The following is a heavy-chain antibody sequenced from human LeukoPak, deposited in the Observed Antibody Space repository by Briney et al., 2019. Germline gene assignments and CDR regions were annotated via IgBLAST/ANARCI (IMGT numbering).Heavy chain of an antibody. CDR3: AKDEYCSSTSCYRGGLYYFDY. J-gene: IGHJ4*02. CDR1: GFTFSSYA. D-gene: IGHD2-2*01. Sequence: GGSLLLSCAASGFTFSSYAMSWVRPAPGKGLEWVSAISGSGGSTYYADSVKGRFTISRDNSKNTLYLQMNSLRAEDTAVYYCAKDEYCSSTSCYRGGLYYFDYWGQGTLVTVSS. V-gene: IGHV3-23*01. CDR2: ISGSGGST.